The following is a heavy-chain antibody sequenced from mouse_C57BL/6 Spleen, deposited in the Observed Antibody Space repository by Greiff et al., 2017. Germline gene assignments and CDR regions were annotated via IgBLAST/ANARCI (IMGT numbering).Heavy chain of an antibody. Sequence: EVQRVESGGGLVQPGGSMKLSCVASGFTFSNYWMNWVRQSPEKGLEWVAQIRLKSDNYATHYAESVKGRLTISRDDSKSSVYLQMNNLMAEDTGIYYCTVYYYGSALFAYWGQGTLVTVSA. J-gene: IGHJ3*01. CDR1: GFTFSNYW. V-gene: IGHV6-3*01. CDR2: IRLKSDNYAT. CDR3: TVYYYGSALFAY. D-gene: IGHD1-1*01.